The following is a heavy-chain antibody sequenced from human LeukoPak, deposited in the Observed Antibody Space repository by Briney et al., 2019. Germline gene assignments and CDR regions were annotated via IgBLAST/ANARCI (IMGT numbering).Heavy chain of an antibody. D-gene: IGHD6-19*01. CDR1: GFTFGSYA. J-gene: IGHJ4*02. CDR2: IFGSGGSA. Sequence: GGTLRLSCAASGFTFGSYAMYWVRQAPGKGLEWVAGIFGSGGSAHYADSAKGRFTISRDNSKNTVYLQINCLRAEDTAVYYCGKTTTGYSSGQKPAWPVDYWGQGTLVTVSS. V-gene: IGHV3-23*01. CDR3: GKTTTGYSSGQKPAWPVDY.